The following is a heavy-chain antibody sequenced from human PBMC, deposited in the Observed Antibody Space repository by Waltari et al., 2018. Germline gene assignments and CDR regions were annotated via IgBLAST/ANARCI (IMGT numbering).Heavy chain of an antibody. J-gene: IGHJ6*02. V-gene: IGHV4-34*01. CDR3: ARGTLSSWPHQIYYYYYYGMDV. CDR1: GGSFSGYY. CDR2: INHSGST. D-gene: IGHD2-2*01. Sequence: QVQLQQWGAGLLKPSETLSLTCAVYGGSFSGYYWSWIRQPPGKGLEWIGEINHSGSTNYNPSLKSRVTISVDTSKNQFSLKLSSVTAADTAVYYCARGTLSSWPHQIYYYYYYGMDVWGQGTTVTVSS.